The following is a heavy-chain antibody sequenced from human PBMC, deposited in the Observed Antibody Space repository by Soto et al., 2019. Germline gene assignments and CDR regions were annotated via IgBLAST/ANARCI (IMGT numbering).Heavy chain of an antibody. V-gene: IGHV3-30*18. CDR1: GFTFNTFG. J-gene: IGHJ4*02. Sequence: GGSLRLSCSASGFTFNTFGMHWVRQAPGKGLEWVAVVSSDGGSKYYVDSVKGRFTISRDNSKNTLYLEMNNLRVEDTAVYFCEKDKGRVQTYYHYWGQGTLVTVSS. D-gene: IGHD3-22*01. CDR2: VSSDGGSK. CDR3: EKDKGRVQTYYHY.